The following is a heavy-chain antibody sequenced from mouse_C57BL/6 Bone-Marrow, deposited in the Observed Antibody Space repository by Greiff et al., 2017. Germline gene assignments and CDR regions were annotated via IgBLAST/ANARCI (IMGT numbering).Heavy chain of an antibody. J-gene: IGHJ3*01. D-gene: IGHD2-1*01. V-gene: IGHV2-9-1*01. CDR1: GFSLTSYA. CDR3: ARNRGYGNRFPFAY. CDR2: IWTGGGT. Sequence: VQRVESGPGLVAPSQSLSITCTVSGFSLTSYAISWVRQPPGKGLEWLGVIWTGGGTNYNSALKSRLSISKDNSKSQVFLKMNSLQTDDTARYYGARNRGYGNRFPFAYWGQGTLVTGSA.